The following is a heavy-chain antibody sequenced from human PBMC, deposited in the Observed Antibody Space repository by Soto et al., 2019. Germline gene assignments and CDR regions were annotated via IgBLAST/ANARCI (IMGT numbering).Heavy chain of an antibody. CDR3: ARFSSSGLYYYCGMDV. CDR2: IYHTGIT. CDR1: GFCISNNNW. V-gene: IGHV4-4*02. D-gene: IGHD6-13*01. J-gene: IGHJ6*02. Sequence: XATLSLTSAVSGFCISNNNWWTWFRQPPGKGLEWVGDIYHTGITNYSPSLKSRVTISVDKSKNQFSLKMTSVTAADTAVYYCARFSSSGLYYYCGMDVWGQGTTVTVSS.